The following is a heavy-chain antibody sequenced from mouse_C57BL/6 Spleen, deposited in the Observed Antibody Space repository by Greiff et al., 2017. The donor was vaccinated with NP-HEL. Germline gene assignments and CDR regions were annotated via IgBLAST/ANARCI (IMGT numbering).Heavy chain of an antibody. CDR3: ARRNLLLRAMDY. CDR2: IDPSDSYT. J-gene: IGHJ4*01. Sequence: MQLQQPGAELVMPGASVKLSCKASGYTFTSYWMHWVKQRPGQGLEWIGEIDPSDSYTNYNQKFKGKSTLTVDKSSSTAYMQLSSLTSEDSAVYYCARRNLLLRAMDYWGQGTSVTVSS. V-gene: IGHV1-69*01. CDR1: GYTFTSYW. D-gene: IGHD1-1*01.